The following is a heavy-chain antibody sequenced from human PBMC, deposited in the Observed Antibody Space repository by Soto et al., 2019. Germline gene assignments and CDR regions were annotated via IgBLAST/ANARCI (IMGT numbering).Heavy chain of an antibody. CDR2: IKSKTNGGTI. J-gene: IGHJ4*02. V-gene: IGHV3-15*07. CDR1: GFTFNNAW. CDR3: TRDDTFDY. Sequence: EVQLVESGGSLEEPGGSLRLSCAASGFTFNNAWMNWVRQAPGKGLEWVAHIKSKTNGGTINYAAPVKGRFIISRDDSKNTLHLQMNSLNIEDTAMYFCTRDDTFDYWGQGTLVTVSS.